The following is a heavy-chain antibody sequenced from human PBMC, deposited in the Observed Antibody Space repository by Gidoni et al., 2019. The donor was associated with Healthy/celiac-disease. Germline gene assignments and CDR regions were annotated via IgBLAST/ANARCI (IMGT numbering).Heavy chain of an antibody. V-gene: IGHV3-23*01. J-gene: IGHJ6*02. CDR2: ISGSGGST. CDR1: GFTFSSYA. Sequence: EVQLLASGGGLVQPGGSLRLSCAASGFTFSSYAMSWVRQAPGKGRVWVSAISGSGGSTYYADSVKGRFTISRDNSKNTLYLQMNSLRAEDTAVYYCAKAKSRDYGMDVWGQGTTVTVSS. CDR3: AKAKSRDYGMDV.